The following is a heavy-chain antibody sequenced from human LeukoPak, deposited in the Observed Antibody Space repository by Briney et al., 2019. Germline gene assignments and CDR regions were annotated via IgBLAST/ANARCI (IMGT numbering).Heavy chain of an antibody. CDR1: GFTLSSYS. CDR2: ISSSSSYI. V-gene: IGHV3-21*04. J-gene: IGHJ4*02. CDR3: AKALTAHIAAAGN. Sequence: GGSLRLSCAASGFTLSSYSMNWVRQAPGKGLEWVSSISSSSSYIYYADSVKGRFTISRDNSKSTLYLQMNSLRAEDTAVYYCAKALTAHIAAAGNWGQGTLVTVSS. D-gene: IGHD6-13*01.